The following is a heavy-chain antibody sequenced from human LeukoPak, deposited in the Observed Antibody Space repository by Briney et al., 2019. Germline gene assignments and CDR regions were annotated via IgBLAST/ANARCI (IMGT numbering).Heavy chain of an antibody. D-gene: IGHD2-2*01. J-gene: IGHJ4*02. Sequence: GGSLRLSCAASGFTFSTYWMGWVRQAPGRGLEWVANIKPDGSEKYYVDSVKGRFTISRDNAKNSLYLQMNSLRAEDTAIYYCARPRYCSSSNCYLDYWGQGTLVTVSS. V-gene: IGHV3-7*01. CDR1: GFTFSTYW. CDR2: IKPDGSEK. CDR3: ARPRYCSSSNCYLDY.